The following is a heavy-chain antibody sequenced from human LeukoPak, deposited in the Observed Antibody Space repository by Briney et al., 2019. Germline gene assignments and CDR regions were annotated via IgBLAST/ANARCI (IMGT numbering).Heavy chain of an antibody. CDR2: ISYDGSNK. CDR1: GFTFSSYA. V-gene: IGHV3-30-3*01. J-gene: IGHJ4*02. CDR3: ARPLITMVRGVAFGIDY. D-gene: IGHD3-10*01. Sequence: GGSLRLSCAASGFTFSSYAMSWVRQAPGKGLEWVAVISYDGSNKYYADSVKGRFTISRDNSKNTLYLQMNSLRAEDTAVYYCARPLITMVRGVAFGIDYWGQGTLVTVSS.